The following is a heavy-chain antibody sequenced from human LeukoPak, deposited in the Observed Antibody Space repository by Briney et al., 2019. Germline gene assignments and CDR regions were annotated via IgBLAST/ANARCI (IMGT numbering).Heavy chain of an antibody. CDR2: ISSSSDSI. CDR3: ARESLQPRGDYYFDY. V-gene: IGHV3-48*03. J-gene: IGHJ4*02. D-gene: IGHD2-21*02. CDR1: GFPFSTYE. Sequence: GGSLRLSCAASGFPFSTYEMNWVRQAPGQGLEWVSYISSSSDSISYADSVKGRFTISRDNAKNSLSLQINSLRAEDTAVYYCARESLQPRGDYYFDYWGQGTLVTVSS.